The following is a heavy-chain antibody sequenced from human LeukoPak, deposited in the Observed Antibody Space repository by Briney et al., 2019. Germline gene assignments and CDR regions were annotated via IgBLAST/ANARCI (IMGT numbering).Heavy chain of an antibody. D-gene: IGHD2-2*01. Sequence: GGSLRLSCAASGFTFSSYGMHWVRQAPGKVLEWVAFIRYDGSNEYYADSVKGRFTISRDNSKNTLYLQMNSLRAEDTAVYYCAKVPSLSSYYFDYWGQGTLVTVSS. CDR3: AKVPSLSSYYFDY. V-gene: IGHV3-30*02. CDR1: GFTFSSYG. CDR2: IRYDGSNE. J-gene: IGHJ4*02.